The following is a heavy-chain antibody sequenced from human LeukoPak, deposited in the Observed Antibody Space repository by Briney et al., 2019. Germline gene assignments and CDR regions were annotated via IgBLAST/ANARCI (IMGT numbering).Heavy chain of an antibody. CDR3: ARGPWKFVWGSYRSLFDY. D-gene: IGHD3-16*02. Sequence: PSETLSLTCAVYGGSFSGYYWSWIRQPPGKGLEWIGEINHSGSTNHNPSLKGRVTISVDTSKNQFSLKLSSVTAADTAVYYCARGPWKFVWGSYRSLFDYWGQGTLVTVSS. J-gene: IGHJ4*02. CDR2: INHSGST. V-gene: IGHV4-34*01. CDR1: GGSFSGYY.